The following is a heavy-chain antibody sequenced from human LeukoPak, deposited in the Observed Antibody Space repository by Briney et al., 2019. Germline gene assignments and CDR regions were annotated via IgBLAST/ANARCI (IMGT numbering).Heavy chain of an antibody. V-gene: IGHV3-23*01. Sequence: GGSLRLSCAASGFTFSSYAMSWVRQAPGKGLEWVSAISGSGGSTYYADSVKGRFTISRDNPKNTLYVQMNSLRAEDTAVYYCAERLIAARPYYFDHWGQGTLVTVSS. CDR2: ISGSGGST. J-gene: IGHJ4*02. CDR3: AERLIAARPYYFDH. CDR1: GFTFSSYA. D-gene: IGHD6-6*01.